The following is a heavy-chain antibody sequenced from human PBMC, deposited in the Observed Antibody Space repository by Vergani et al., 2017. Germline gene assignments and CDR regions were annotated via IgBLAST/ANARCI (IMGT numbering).Heavy chain of an antibody. J-gene: IGHJ6*02. V-gene: IGHV1-69*01. Sequence: QVQLVQSGAEVKKPGSSVKVSCKASGGTFSSYAISWVRQAPGQGLEWMGGIIPIFGTANYAQKFQGRVTITADESTSTAYMELSSLRSEDTAVYYCASSQTMVRGVIIGAYGMDVWGQGTTVTVSS. CDR2: IIPIFGTA. D-gene: IGHD3-10*01. CDR1: GGTFSSYA. CDR3: ASSQTMVRGVIIGAYGMDV.